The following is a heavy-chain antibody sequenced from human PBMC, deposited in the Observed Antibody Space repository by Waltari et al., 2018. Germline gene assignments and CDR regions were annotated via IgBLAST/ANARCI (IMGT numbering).Heavy chain of an antibody. D-gene: IGHD7-27*01. V-gene: IGHV4-59*02. CDR3: ARTKTGDYFDY. CDR1: GGSVSSHR. Sequence: QVQLQEAGPGLVKPSEALSLTCTVSGGSVSSHRWSWIRQPPGKGLEWIGYIDYSGSTNDNPSLKSRVTISVETSKNQYSLKLSSVMAADTAVYYCARTKTGDYFDYWGPGILVTVSS. CDR2: IDYSGST. J-gene: IGHJ4*02.